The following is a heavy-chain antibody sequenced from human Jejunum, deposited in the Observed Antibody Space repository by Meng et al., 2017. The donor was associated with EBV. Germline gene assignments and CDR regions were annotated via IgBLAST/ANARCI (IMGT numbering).Heavy chain of an antibody. V-gene: IGHV3-23*01. CDR1: GFTFNIYA. Sequence: EVQLLESGGGLVQPGGSLRLSCAASGFTFNIYAMSWVRQAPGKGLEWVSTISDRGVDTFYTDSVKGRFTISRDNSKNILYLQMSFLGAEDTAIYYCASGATKNWGSWDLWGQGTLVTVAS. CDR2: ISDRGVDT. CDR3: ASGATKNWGSWDL. J-gene: IGHJ5*02. D-gene: IGHD7-27*01.